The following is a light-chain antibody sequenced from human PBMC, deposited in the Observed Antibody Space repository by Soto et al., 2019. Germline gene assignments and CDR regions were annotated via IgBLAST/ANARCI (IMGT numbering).Light chain of an antibody. V-gene: IGKV1-5*03. J-gene: IGKJ4*01. CDR3: QQYNRYSPLT. CDR1: QSISSW. CDR2: KAS. Sequence: DIQMTQSPSTLSASVGDRVTITCRASQSISSWLAWYQQKPGKAPKLLIYKASSLESGVPSRFSGSGSGTEFTLTNSSLQPDDFATYYCQQYNRYSPLTFGGGTKVEIK.